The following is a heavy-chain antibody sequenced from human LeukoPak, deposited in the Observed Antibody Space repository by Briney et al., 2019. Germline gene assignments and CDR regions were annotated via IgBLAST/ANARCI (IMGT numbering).Heavy chain of an antibody. D-gene: IGHD3-10*01. V-gene: IGHV3-21*01. CDR1: GFTFSSYS. CDR2: ISSSSSYI. Sequence: GGSLRHSCAASGFTFSSYSMNWVRQAPGKGLEWVSSISSSSSYIYYADSVKGRFTISRDNAKNSLYLQINSLRAEDTAVYYCARDSGTLDYWGQGTLVTVSS. J-gene: IGHJ4*02. CDR3: ARDSGTLDY.